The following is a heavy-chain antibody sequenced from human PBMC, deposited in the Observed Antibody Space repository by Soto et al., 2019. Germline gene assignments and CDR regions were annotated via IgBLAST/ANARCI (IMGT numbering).Heavy chain of an antibody. J-gene: IGHJ3*02. CDR1: GFTFSRFW. Sequence: EVQLVESGGGLVQPGGSLRLSCAASGFTFSRFWMRWVRQAPGNGPEWVANIKQTGSEKYYVDSVKGRFTISRDDADNSLYLQMNSLRVEDTAVYYCARPGGRAYGDYAFDIWGQGTVVTVSS. V-gene: IGHV3-7*04. CDR2: IKQTGSEK. D-gene: IGHD4-17*01. CDR3: ARPGGRAYGDYAFDI.